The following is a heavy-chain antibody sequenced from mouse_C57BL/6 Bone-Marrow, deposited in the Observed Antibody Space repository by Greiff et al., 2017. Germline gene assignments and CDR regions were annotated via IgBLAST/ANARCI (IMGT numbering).Heavy chain of an antibody. J-gene: IGHJ2*01. V-gene: IGHV1-69*01. CDR2: IDPSDSYT. CDR1: GYTFTSYW. D-gene: IGHD2-4*01. CDR3: ARVVDYDYVPTGFFDY. Sequence: QVQLQQPGAELVMPGASVKLSCKASGYTFTSYWMHWVKQRPGQGLEWIGEIDPSDSYTNYNQKFKGKSTFTVDKSSSTAYMQLSSLTYEDSAVYYCARVVDYDYVPTGFFDYWGQGTTLTVSS.